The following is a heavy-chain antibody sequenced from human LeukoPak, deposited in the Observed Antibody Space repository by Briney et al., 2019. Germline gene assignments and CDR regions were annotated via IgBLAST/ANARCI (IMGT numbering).Heavy chain of an antibody. CDR1: GFTFSTYE. J-gene: IGHJ4*02. Sequence: GGSLRLSCAASGFTFSTYEMNWVRQAPGMGLEWVSYISGSGDSIHYADSVKGRFTTSRDNAESSLYLQMNSLRAEDTALYYCAREQTACGGDCYDYWGQGILVTVSS. CDR2: ISGSGDSI. V-gene: IGHV3-48*03. CDR3: AREQTACGGDCYDY. D-gene: IGHD2-21*01.